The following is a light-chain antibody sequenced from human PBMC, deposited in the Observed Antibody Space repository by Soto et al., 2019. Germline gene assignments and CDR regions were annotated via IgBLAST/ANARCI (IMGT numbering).Light chain of an antibody. CDR1: SSDVGGYNY. CDR3: SSYTSSSPLVV. J-gene: IGLJ2*01. CDR2: DVS. V-gene: IGLV2-14*01. Sequence: QSALTQPASVSGSPGQSITISCTGTSSDVGGYNYVSWYQQHPGTAPKLMIYDVSNRPSGVSNPFSGSKSGNTASLTISGLQAEDEADYYCSSYTSSSPLVVFGGGTKLTVL.